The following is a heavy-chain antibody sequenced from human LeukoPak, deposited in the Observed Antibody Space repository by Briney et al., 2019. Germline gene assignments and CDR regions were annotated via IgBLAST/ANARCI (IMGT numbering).Heavy chain of an antibody. CDR1: GGSISSGSYY. CDR3: ARAYYYGSGHDY. V-gene: IGHV4-61*09. Sequence: SQTLSLTCTVSGGSISSGSYYWSWIRQPAGKGLEWIGEIYHSGSTNYNPSLKSRVTISVDKSKNQFSLKLSSVTAADTAVYYCARAYYYGSGHDYWGQGTLVTVSS. CDR2: IYHSGST. D-gene: IGHD3-10*01. J-gene: IGHJ4*02.